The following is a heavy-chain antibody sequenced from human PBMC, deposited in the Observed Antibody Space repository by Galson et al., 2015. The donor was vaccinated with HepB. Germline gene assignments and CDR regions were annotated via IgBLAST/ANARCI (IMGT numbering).Heavy chain of an antibody. CDR2: ISYDGSGE. CDR1: GFTFSRYD. CDR3: AKRAQYSSTWGRTRFSSSFDMDV. Sequence: SLRLSCAASGFTFSRYDMNWVRQAPGKGLEWVAVISYDGSGEYYADSVKGRFTISRDNPKNTLYLQMNSLRAEDTAVYYCAKRAQYSSTWGRTRFSSSFDMDVWGQGTTVTVSS. J-gene: IGHJ6*02. D-gene: IGHD6-13*01. V-gene: IGHV3-30*18.